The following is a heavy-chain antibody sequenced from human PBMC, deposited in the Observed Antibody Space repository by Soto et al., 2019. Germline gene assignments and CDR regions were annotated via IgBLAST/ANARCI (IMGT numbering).Heavy chain of an antibody. V-gene: IGHV2-5*02. J-gene: IGHJ4*02. CDR1: GFSLSTSGVS. Sequence: QITFKESGPTLVKPTQTLTLTCTFSGFSLSTSGVSVGWIRQPPGKALEWLALIYWDDDRRYSPSLKSRLTITKDTSKNQVVLTMTNVAPVDTATYYCAHSATTVTPYYFDYWGQGTLVTVSS. CDR3: AHSATTVTPYYFDY. D-gene: IGHD4-17*01. CDR2: IYWDDDR.